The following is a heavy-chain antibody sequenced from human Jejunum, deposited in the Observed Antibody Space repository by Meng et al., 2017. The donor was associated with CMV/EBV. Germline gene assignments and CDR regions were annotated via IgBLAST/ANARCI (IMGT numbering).Heavy chain of an antibody. Sequence: QAQKQKSRPGPVKPSTTLFRPCLVAGHSIKHYNWKWVRQPAGQGLEWIGLIQVIGHTVYNPSLKSRVTVSLDASKSQFSLTLNSVTAADTATYYCAGSRPGGGACDYWGQGILVTVSS. D-gene: IGHD3-16*01. J-gene: IGHJ4*02. CDR3: AGSRPGGGACDY. V-gene: IGHV4-4*07. CDR1: GHSIKHYN. CDR2: IQVIGHT.